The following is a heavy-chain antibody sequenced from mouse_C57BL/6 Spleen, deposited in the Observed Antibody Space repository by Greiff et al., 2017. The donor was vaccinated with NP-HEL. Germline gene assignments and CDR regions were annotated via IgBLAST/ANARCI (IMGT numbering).Heavy chain of an antibody. CDR2: ISGGGGNT. CDR1: GFTFSSYS. J-gene: IGHJ2*01. CDR3: ARPPIGGNSFDY. D-gene: IGHD2-14*01. Sequence: DVMLVESGGGLVKPGGSLKLSCAASGFTFSSYSMSWVRQTPEKRLEWVATISGGGGNTYYPDSVKGRFTISRDNAKNTLYLQMSSLRSEDTALNYYARPPIGGNSFDYWGQGTTLTVSS. V-gene: IGHV5-9*01.